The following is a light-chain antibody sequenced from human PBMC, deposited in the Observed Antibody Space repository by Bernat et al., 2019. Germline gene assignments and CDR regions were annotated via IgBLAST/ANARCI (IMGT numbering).Light chain of an antibody. V-gene: IGKV1-5*03. CDR2: KAS. J-gene: IGKJ2*01. CDR3: QQYNSLPFT. Sequence: DIQMTQSPSTLSASVGDRITITCRASQSISSLLAWYQQKPGKAPNLLIYKASSIESGVPSRFSGSGSGTEFTLTISSLQPDDFATYYCQQYNSLPFTFGQGTKLEIK. CDR1: QSISSL.